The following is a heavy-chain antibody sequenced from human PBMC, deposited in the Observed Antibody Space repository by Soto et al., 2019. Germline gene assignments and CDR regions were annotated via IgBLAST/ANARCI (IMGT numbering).Heavy chain of an antibody. CDR1: GFTFSNYW. Sequence: EVQLVESGGGLVQPGGSLRLSCAASGFTFSNYWMHWVRQAPGKGLVWVSRINGDGSSTTYADSVKGRLTISRDNAKNTLYLQMNSLRVEDTAVYYCAREYGDYVGEEYFQHWGQGTLVTVSS. D-gene: IGHD4-17*01. CDR2: INGDGSST. J-gene: IGHJ1*01. CDR3: AREYGDYVGEEYFQH. V-gene: IGHV3-74*01.